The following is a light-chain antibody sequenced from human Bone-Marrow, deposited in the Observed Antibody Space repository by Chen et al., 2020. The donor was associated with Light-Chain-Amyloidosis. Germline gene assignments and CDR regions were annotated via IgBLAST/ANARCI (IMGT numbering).Light chain of an antibody. CDR1: CGSIATNY. Sequence: NFMLTPPHSVSASPGKTVIISCTRSCGSIATNYVQWYQQLPGSSPTTVIYEDDQRPSGVPDRFSGSIDRSANSASLTIAGLKTEDEADYYCQSYQGSSQGVFGGGTKLTVL. V-gene: IGLV6-57*01. CDR3: QSYQGSSQGV. J-gene: IGLJ3*02. CDR2: EDD.